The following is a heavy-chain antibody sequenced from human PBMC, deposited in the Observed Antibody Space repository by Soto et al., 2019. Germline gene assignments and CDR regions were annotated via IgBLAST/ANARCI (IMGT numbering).Heavy chain of an antibody. CDR2: IIPILGIA. CDR1: GGTLSSYT. CDR3: ARAGYSSGFDAFDI. Sequence: GASVKVSCKASGGTLSSYTISWVRQAPGQGLEWMGRIIPILGIANYAQKFQGRVTITADKSTSTAYMELSSLRSEDTAVYYCARAGYSSGFDAFDIWGQGTMVTVSS. D-gene: IGHD6-19*01. J-gene: IGHJ3*02. V-gene: IGHV1-69*02.